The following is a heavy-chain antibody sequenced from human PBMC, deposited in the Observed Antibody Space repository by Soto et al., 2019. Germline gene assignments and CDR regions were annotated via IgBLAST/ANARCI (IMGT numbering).Heavy chain of an antibody. J-gene: IGHJ4*02. Sequence: ASVKVSCKASGYTFTSYAMHWVRQAPGQRLEWMGWINVGNGNTKYSQKFQGRVTITRDTSASTAYMELSSLRPEDKAVYYCARANSYGYVLFFDYWGQGTLVTVSS. D-gene: IGHD5-18*01. CDR2: INVGNGNT. CDR3: ARANSYGYVLFFDY. CDR1: GYTFTSYA. V-gene: IGHV1-3*01.